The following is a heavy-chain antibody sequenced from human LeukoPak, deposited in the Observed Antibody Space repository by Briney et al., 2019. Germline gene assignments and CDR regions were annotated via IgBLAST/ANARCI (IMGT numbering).Heavy chain of an antibody. CDR2: IYSGGST. CDR3: ASRNSGSYYPVPDY. D-gene: IGHD1-26*01. J-gene: IGHJ4*02. V-gene: IGHV3-66*01. CDR1: GFTVSSNY. Sequence: GGSLRLSCAASGFTVSSNYMSWVRQAPGKGLEWVSVIYSGGSTYYADSVKGRFTISRDNSKNTLYLQMNSLRAEDTAVYYCASRNSGSYYPVPDYWGQGTLVTVSS.